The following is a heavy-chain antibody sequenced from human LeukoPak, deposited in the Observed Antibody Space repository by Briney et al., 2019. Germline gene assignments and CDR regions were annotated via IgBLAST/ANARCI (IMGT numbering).Heavy chain of an antibody. CDR2: ISYDGSSN. CDR3: AGTYYYGSGSYYRLDY. Sequence: GGSLRLSCAASGLTFSNYGLHRVRQAPGKGLEWVALISYDGSSNYYADSVKGRFTISRDNSKNTLYLQMNSLRAEDTAVYYCAGTYYYGSGSYYRLDYWGQGTLVTVSS. J-gene: IGHJ4*02. CDR1: GLTFSNYG. V-gene: IGHV3-30-3*01. D-gene: IGHD3-10*01.